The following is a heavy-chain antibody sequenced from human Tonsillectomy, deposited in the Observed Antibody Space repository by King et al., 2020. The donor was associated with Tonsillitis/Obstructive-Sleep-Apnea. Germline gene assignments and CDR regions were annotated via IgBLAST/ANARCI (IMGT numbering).Heavy chain of an antibody. Sequence: QLVQSGAEVKKPGASVKVSCKTSGYTFSGYYIHWVRRAPGQGLEWMGRINPGNGGTNYAQKFHGRITMTRETSISTAYMELSSLRSDDTAVYYCVRVTEVLRFLEWFSDDGFDIWGQGTMVTVSS. CDR2: INPGNGGT. CDR3: VRVTEVLRFLEWFSDDGFDI. D-gene: IGHD3-3*01. J-gene: IGHJ3*02. CDR1: GYTFSGYY. V-gene: IGHV1-2*06.